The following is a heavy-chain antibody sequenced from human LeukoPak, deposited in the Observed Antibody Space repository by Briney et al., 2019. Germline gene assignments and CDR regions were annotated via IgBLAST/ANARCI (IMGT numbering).Heavy chain of an antibody. J-gene: IGHJ4*02. CDR1: GFTFSSYW. CDR3: ARGSPDFWSGYLIDY. Sequence: GGSLRLSCAASGFTFSSYWMHWVRQAPGKGLVWVSRINSDGSSTSYADSVKGRFTIPRDNAKNTLYLQMNSLRAEDTAVYYCARGSPDFWSGYLIDYWGQGTLVTVSS. V-gene: IGHV3-74*01. CDR2: INSDGSST. D-gene: IGHD3-3*01.